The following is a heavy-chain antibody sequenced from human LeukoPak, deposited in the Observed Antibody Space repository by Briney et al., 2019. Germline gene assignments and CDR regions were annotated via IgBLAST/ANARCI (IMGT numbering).Heavy chain of an antibody. CDR3: ATNVAPAATFDY. CDR2: IIGSGITT. J-gene: IGHJ4*02. V-gene: IGHV3-23*01. Sequence: GGSLRLSCAASGFTFTSYSMSWVRQAPGKGLEWVSAIIGSGITTYYADSVKGRFTISRDNSKNTLYLQLNSLRAEDTAVYYCATNVAPAATFDYWGQGTLVTVSS. CDR1: GFTFTSYS. D-gene: IGHD2-2*01.